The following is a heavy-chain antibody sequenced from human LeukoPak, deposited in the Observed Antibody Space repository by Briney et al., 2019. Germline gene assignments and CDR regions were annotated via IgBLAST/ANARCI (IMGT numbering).Heavy chain of an antibody. CDR1: GYTFTGYY. V-gene: IGHV1-2*02. CDR3: ARETGRDGYKDLDY. CDR2: VNPDSGGT. D-gene: IGHD5-24*01. Sequence: ASVKVSCKASGYTFTGYYIHWVRQAPGQGLEWMGWVNPDSGGTNYAQNFQGRVTLTRDTSISTAYMELSSLRSDDTAVYYCARETGRDGYKDLDYWGQGTLVTVSS. J-gene: IGHJ4*02.